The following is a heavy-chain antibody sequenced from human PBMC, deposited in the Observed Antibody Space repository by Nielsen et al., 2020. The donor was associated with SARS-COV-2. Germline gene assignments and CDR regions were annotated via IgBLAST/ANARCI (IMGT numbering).Heavy chain of an antibody. V-gene: IGHV1-58*01. J-gene: IGHJ6*02. CDR2: IVVGSGHT. D-gene: IGHD5-18*01. Sequence: SVKVSCKASGFTFTSTSVQWVRQARGQRLEWIGWIVVGSGHTNYAQKFQERVSITRDMSTSTAHMELSSLTSEDTAVYYCAVTMGTLVSGYYGMDVWGQGTTVTVSS. CDR3: AVTMGTLVSGYYGMDV. CDR1: GFTFTSTS.